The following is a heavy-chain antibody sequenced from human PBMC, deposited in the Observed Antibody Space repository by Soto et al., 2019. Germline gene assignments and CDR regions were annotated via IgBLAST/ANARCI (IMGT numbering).Heavy chain of an antibody. V-gene: IGHV4-59*01. CDR1: GGSISSYY. CDR3: ARLWFGELLTPIFDY. Sequence: SETLSLTCTVSGGSISSYYWSWIRQPPGKGLEWIGYIYYSGSTNYNPSLKSRVTISVDTSKNQFSLKLSSVTAADTAVYYCARLWFGELLTPIFDYWGQGTLVTVSS. CDR2: IYYSGST. D-gene: IGHD3-10*01. J-gene: IGHJ4*02.